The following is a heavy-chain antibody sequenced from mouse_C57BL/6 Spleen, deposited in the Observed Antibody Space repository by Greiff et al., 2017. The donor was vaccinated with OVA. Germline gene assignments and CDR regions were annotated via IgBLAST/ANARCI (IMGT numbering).Heavy chain of an antibody. Sequence: EVQLQQSGPELVKPGASVKISCKASGYTFTDYYMNWVKQSHGKSLEWIGNINPNNGGTSYNQKFKGKATLTVDKSSSTAYMQLSSLTSEDSAVFYGAREERCSTTAQSGYYLDYWGQGTTLTVSS. CDR1: GYTFTDYY. CDR3: AREERCSTTAQSGYYLDY. D-gene: IGHD1-2*01. CDR2: INPNNGGT. J-gene: IGHJ2*01. V-gene: IGHV1-26*01.